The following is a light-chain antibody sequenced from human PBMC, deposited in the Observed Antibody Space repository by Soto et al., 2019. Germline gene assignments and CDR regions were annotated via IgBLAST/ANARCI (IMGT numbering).Light chain of an antibody. CDR2: DAP. CDR1: QSVGRNY. J-gene: IGKJ4*01. CDR3: QQYAESPLT. Sequence: EIDLTQSQTTPSLSPGERTILSSRASQSVGRNYLAWFQHKPGQAPRLVIYDAPNRATGVPDRFSGSGSGTDFTLTVTRLEPEDFAVYYCQQYAESPLTFGGGTKVDIK. V-gene: IGKV3-20*01.